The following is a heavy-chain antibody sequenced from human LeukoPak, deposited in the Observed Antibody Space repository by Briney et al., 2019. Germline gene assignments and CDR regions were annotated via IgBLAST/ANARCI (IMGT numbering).Heavy chain of an antibody. CDR1: GFTFDDYA. J-gene: IGHJ4*02. V-gene: IGHV3-9*01. Sequence: GRSLRLSCAASGFTFDDYAMHWVRQAPGKGLEWVSGISWNSGSIGYADSVKGRFTISRDNAKNSLYLQMNSLRDEDTAVYYCARDGGYDILTGYSSTLDYWGQGTLVTVSS. CDR2: ISWNSGSI. D-gene: IGHD3-9*01. CDR3: ARDGGYDILTGYSSTLDY.